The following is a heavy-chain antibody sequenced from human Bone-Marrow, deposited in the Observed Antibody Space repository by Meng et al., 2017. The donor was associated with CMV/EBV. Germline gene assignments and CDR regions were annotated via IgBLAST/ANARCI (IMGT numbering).Heavy chain of an antibody. CDR2: ISYDGSNK. Sequence: GESLKISCAASGFTFSSYAMHWVRQAPGKGLEWVAVISYDGSNKYYADSVKGRFTISRDNSKNTLYLQMNSLRAEDTAVYYCARDRNELPGDVWGQGTTVTVSS. V-gene: IGHV3-30*04. D-gene: IGHD1-1*01. J-gene: IGHJ6*02. CDR1: GFTFSSYA. CDR3: ARDRNELPGDV.